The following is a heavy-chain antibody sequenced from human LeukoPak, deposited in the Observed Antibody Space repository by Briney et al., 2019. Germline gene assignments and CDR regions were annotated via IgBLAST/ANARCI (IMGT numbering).Heavy chain of an antibody. CDR3: AWGPKYYDFWSGYSPLSY. Sequence: PGRSLRLSRAASGFTFSSYGMHWVRQAPGKGLEWVAVISYDGSNKYYADSVKGRFTISRDNSKNTLYLQMNSLRAEDTAVYYCAWGPKYYDFWSGYSPLSYWGQGTLVTVSS. D-gene: IGHD3-3*01. V-gene: IGHV3-30*03. J-gene: IGHJ4*02. CDR1: GFTFSSYG. CDR2: ISYDGSNK.